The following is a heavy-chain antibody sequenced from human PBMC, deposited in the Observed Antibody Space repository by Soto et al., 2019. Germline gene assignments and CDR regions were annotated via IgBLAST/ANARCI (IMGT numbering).Heavy chain of an antibody. D-gene: IGHD3-3*01. J-gene: IGHJ4*02. Sequence: GASVKVSCKASGYTFTSYDINWVRQATGQGLEWMGWMNPNSGNTGYAQKFQGRVTMTRNTSISTAYMELSSLRSEDTAVYYCARTYYDFWSGSPSFDYWGQGTLVTVSS. CDR3: ARTYYDFWSGSPSFDY. CDR1: GYTFTSYD. CDR2: MNPNSGNT. V-gene: IGHV1-8*01.